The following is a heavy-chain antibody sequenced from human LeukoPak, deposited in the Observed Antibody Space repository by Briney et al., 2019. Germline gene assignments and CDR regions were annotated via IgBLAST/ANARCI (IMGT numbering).Heavy chain of an antibody. Sequence: PSETLSLTCTVSDYSISSGYYWGWIRQPPGKGLEWIGSIYHSGSTYYNPSLKSRVTISVDTSKNQFSLKLSSVTAADTAVYYCARSSYYYDSSGYSFDYWGQGTLVTVSS. CDR3: ARSSYYYDSSGYSFDY. CDR2: IYHSGST. CDR1: DYSISSGYY. D-gene: IGHD3-22*01. J-gene: IGHJ4*02. V-gene: IGHV4-38-2*02.